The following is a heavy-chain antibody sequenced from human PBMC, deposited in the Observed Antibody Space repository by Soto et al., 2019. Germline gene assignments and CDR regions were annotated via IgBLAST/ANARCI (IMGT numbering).Heavy chain of an antibody. CDR2: INSISSST. D-gene: IGHD6-13*01. V-gene: IGHV3-74*01. J-gene: IGHJ6*03. Sequence: PGGSLRLSCAASGFTFSSYWMHWVRQAPGKELEWVSRINSISSSTNYAVSVKGRFTISRDNSKNTLYLQMNSLRAEVTAVYYCAKALRGISSSWNIPGDYYYYMDVWGKGTTVTVSS. CDR3: AKALRGISSSWNIPGDYYYYMDV. CDR1: GFTFSSYW.